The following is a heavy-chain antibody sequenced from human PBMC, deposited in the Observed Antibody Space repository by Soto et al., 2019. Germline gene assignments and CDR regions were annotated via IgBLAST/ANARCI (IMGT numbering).Heavy chain of an antibody. Sequence: SVKVSCKASGGTFSSYTISWVRQAPGQGLEWMGRIIHILGIANYAQKFQGRVTITADKSTSTAYMELSSLRSEDTAVYYCARSEGGHFDYWGQGTLVTVSS. J-gene: IGHJ4*02. CDR2: IIHILGIA. V-gene: IGHV1-69*02. D-gene: IGHD3-16*01. CDR3: ARSEGGHFDY. CDR1: GGTFSSYT.